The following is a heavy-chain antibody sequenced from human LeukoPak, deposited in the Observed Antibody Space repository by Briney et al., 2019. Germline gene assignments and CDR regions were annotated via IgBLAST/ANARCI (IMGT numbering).Heavy chain of an antibody. D-gene: IGHD2-2*01. CDR2: ISGSGGST. CDR3: AKVMRFCSGSGCYTYYYYGMDV. V-gene: IGHV3-23*01. CDR1: GLTFGSYA. Sequence: GGSLRLSCAASGLTFGSYALNWVRQAPGKGLEWVSAISGSGGSTYYADSVKGRFTVSRDNSRNTLSLQMNSLRAEDTAKYYCAKVMRFCSGSGCYTYYYYGMDVWGQGTTVTVSS. J-gene: IGHJ6*02.